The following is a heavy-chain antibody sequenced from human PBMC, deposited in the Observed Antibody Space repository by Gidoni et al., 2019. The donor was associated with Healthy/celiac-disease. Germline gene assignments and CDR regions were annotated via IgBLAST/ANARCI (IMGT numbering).Heavy chain of an antibody. J-gene: IGHJ4*02. D-gene: IGHD2-15*01. CDR3: ARDRGYCSGGSCYSVYYFDY. Sequence: QVQLVASGGGVVQPGRSLSLSFAASGSTFSRYGLHWVRQAPGKGLAWVAVRWYDGSNKYYADSVKGRFTISRDNSKNTLYLQMNSLRAEDTAVYYCARDRGYCSGGSCYSVYYFDYWGQGTLVTVSS. CDR1: GSTFSRYG. V-gene: IGHV3-33*01. CDR2: RWYDGSNK.